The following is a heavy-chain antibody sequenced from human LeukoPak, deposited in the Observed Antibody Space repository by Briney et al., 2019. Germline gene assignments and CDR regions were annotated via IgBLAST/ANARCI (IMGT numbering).Heavy chain of an antibody. CDR1: GFTVSSNY. V-gene: IGHV3-53*01. J-gene: IGHJ4*02. Sequence: GGSLRLSCAASGFTVSSNYMSWVRQAPGKGLEWVSVIYSGGSTYYADSVKGRFTISRDNSKNTLYLQMNSLRAEDTAVYYCARALDYDSSGYLPAVCFDYWGQGTLVTVSS. CDR2: IYSGGST. D-gene: IGHD3-22*01. CDR3: ARALDYDSSGYLPAVCFDY.